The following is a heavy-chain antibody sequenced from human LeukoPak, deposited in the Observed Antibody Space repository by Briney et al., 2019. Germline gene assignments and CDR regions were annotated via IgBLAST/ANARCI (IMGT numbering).Heavy chain of an antibody. Sequence: GESLKISCRGSGYSFPTFWIGWVRQMPGKGLEWMGIIYPDDSNTRYSPSFQGQVTFSADKSINTAYLQWSSLKASDTAMYYCARLGEDLAVGVAGYWFDPWGQGTLVTVSS. J-gene: IGHJ5*02. CDR3: ARLGEDLAVGVAGYWFDP. D-gene: IGHD2-15*01. CDR2: IYPDDSNT. CDR1: GYSFPTFW. V-gene: IGHV5-51*01.